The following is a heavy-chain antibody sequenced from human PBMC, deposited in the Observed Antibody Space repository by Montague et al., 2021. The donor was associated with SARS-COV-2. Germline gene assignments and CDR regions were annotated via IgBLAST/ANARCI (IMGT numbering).Heavy chain of an antibody. Sequence: SLRLSCAASGFSFSDYSMNWVRQAPGMGLEWVASLSSTSGDIYYADSVKGRFTISRDNAKNSLYLQMNSLRAEDTAVYYCARLGSSSWYLDYWGQGTLVTVSS. D-gene: IGHD6-13*01. V-gene: IGHV3-21*01. CDR1: GFSFSDYS. CDR2: LSSTSGDI. CDR3: ARLGSSSWYLDY. J-gene: IGHJ4*02.